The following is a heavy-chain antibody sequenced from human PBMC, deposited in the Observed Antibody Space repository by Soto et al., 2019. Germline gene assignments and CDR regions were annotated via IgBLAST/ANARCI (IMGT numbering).Heavy chain of an antibody. CDR1: GFTFSSYS. D-gene: IGHD6-19*01. Sequence: PGGSLRLSCAASGFTFSSYSMNWVRQAPGKGLEWVSFISSSSSTIYYADSVKGRFTISRDNAKNSLYLQMNSLRAEDTAVYYCARDVREEQWLAYYYYYYMDVWGKGTTVTVSS. CDR2: ISSSSSTI. J-gene: IGHJ6*03. CDR3: ARDVREEQWLAYYYYYYMDV. V-gene: IGHV3-48*01.